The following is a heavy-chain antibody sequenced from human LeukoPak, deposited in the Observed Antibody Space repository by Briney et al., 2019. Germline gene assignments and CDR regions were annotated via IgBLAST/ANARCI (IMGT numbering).Heavy chain of an antibody. D-gene: IGHD5-24*01. CDR2: TYYRSTWYN. CDR1: GDSVSSNSVT. CDR3: ARDEDAYDTFDY. J-gene: IGHJ4*02. V-gene: IGHV6-1*01. Sequence: PSQTLSLTCAISGDSVSSNSVTWNWIRQSPSRGPEWLGRTYYRSTWYNDYAVSVRGRITVNPDTSKNQFSLHLNSVTPEDTAVYYCARDEDAYDTFDYWGRGALVTVSS.